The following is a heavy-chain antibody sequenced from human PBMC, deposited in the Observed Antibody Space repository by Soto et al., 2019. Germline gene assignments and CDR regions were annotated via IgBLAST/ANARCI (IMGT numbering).Heavy chain of an antibody. D-gene: IGHD3-9*01. CDR2: ISSSSSTI. J-gene: IGHJ6*02. CDR1: GFTFSSYS. V-gene: IGHV3-48*02. CDR3: AKASRYFDWPGPYYYYGMDV. Sequence: PGGSLILSCAASGFTFSSYSMNWVRQAPGKGLEWVSYISSSSSTIYYADSVKGRFTISRDNAKNSLYLQMNSLRDEDTAVYYCAKASRYFDWPGPYYYYGMDVWGQGTTVTVSS.